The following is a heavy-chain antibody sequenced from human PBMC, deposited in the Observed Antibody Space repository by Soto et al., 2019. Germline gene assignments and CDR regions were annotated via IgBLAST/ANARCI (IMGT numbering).Heavy chain of an antibody. D-gene: IGHD2-2*01. CDR3: ARGPPPIVLVPAATRFPQFDP. Sequence: GASVKVSCKASGGTFSSYAISWVRQAPGQGLEWMGGIIPIFGTANYAQKFQGRVTITADESTSTAYMELSSLRSEDTAVYYCARGPPPIVLVPAATRFPQFDPWGQGTLVTVSS. CDR1: GGTFSSYA. V-gene: IGHV1-69*13. J-gene: IGHJ5*02. CDR2: IIPIFGTA.